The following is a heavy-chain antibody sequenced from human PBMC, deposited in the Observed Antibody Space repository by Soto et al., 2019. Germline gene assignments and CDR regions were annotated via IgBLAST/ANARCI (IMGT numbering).Heavy chain of an antibody. V-gene: IGHV3-30*18. CDR1: GFTFSSYG. CDR3: AKDRFYRQLARGYYYYYYMDV. CDR2: ISYDGSNK. Sequence: GGSLRLSCAASGFTFSSYGMHWVRQAPGKGLEWVAVISYDGSNKYYADSVKGRFTISRDNSKNTLYLQMNSLRAEDTAVYYCAKDRFYRQLARGYYYYYYMDVWGKGTTVTVSS. D-gene: IGHD6-6*01. J-gene: IGHJ6*03.